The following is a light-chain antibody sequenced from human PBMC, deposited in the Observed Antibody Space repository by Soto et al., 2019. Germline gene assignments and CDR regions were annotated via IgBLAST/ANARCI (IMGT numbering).Light chain of an antibody. Sequence: DIQMTQSPPSLSASVGAIDIIPCRTSQSIDNYLNWYQKKNGKAPKLMIYAASTLQSGVPSRCSASGSETHLNLTISSLQPEDFATYSCQQSYSTTWTFCQGTKVDIK. CDR3: QQSYSTTWT. CDR1: QSIDNY. CDR2: AAS. V-gene: IGKV1-39*01. J-gene: IGKJ1*01.